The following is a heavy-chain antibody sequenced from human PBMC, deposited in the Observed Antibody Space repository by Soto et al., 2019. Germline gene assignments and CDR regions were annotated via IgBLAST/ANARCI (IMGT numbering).Heavy chain of an antibody. CDR1: GFTFSSYG. J-gene: IGHJ6*02. CDR2: ISYDGSNK. CDR3: TKDRKSKSREAYYDFWSDYYYYYYGMDV. D-gene: IGHD3-3*01. V-gene: IGHV3-30*18. Sequence: GGSLRLSCAASGFTFSSYGMHWVRQAPGKGLEWVAVISYDGSNKYYADSVKGRFTISRDNSKNTLYLQMNSLRAEDTAVYYCTKDRKSKSREAYYDFWSDYYYYYYGMDVWGQGTTVTVSS.